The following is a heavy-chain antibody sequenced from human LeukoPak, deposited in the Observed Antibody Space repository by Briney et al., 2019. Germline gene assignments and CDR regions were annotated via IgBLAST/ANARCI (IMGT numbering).Heavy chain of an antibody. CDR3: AREAGILFNWFDS. J-gene: IGHJ5*01. CDR2: IYSHSSS. V-gene: IGHV3-66*03. CDR1: GFTLSSNY. D-gene: IGHD6-19*01. Sequence: PGGSLSLSCAASGFTLSSNYMSWVRHPPGKGREWVSVIYSHSSSYYEDPVKGRFTISRANTKNTLYLQMNSLRAEDAAVYYCAREAGILFNWFDSWGQGTLVTVSS.